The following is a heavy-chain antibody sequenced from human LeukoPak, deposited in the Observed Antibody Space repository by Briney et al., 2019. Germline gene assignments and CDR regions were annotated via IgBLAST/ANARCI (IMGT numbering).Heavy chain of an antibody. J-gene: IGHJ4*02. D-gene: IGHD3-3*01. CDR2: ISSSSSYI. CDR3: ARAYYDFWSGYPVFDY. V-gene: IGHV3-21*01. CDR1: GFTFSSYS. Sequence: PGGSLRLSCAASGFTFSSYSMNWVRQAPGKGLEWVSSISSSSSYIYYADSVKGRFTISRDNAKNSLYLQMNSLRAEDTAVYYCARAYYDFWSGYPVFDYWGQGTLVTVSS.